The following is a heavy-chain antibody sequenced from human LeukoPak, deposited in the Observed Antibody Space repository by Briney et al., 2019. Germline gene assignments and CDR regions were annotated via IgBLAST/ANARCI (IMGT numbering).Heavy chain of an antibody. D-gene: IGHD3-10*01. Sequence: SQTLSLTCTVSGGSISSGGYYWSWIRQHPGKGLEWIGYIYYSGSTYYNPSLKSRVTISVDTSKNQFSLELSSVTAADTAVYYCASALSSLIYGSGVGDAFDIWGQGTMVTVSS. CDR2: IYYSGST. J-gene: IGHJ3*02. CDR1: GGSISSGGYY. CDR3: ASALSSLIYGSGVGDAFDI. V-gene: IGHV4-31*03.